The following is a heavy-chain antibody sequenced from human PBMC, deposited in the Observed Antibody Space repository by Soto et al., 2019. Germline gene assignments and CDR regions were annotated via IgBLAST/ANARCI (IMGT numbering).Heavy chain of an antibody. CDR3: ARFYYDSSGYLPSPYYYYYGMDF. D-gene: IGHD3-22*01. J-gene: IGHJ6*02. V-gene: IGHV3-64D*06. CDR2: ISTDGATT. Sequence: GGSLRLSCSASGFTFSRYSMHWVRQAPGKGLEYVSAISTDGATTYYINSVKGRFIISRDNSRNTVYLQMSSLGAEDTAVYYCARFYYDSSGYLPSPYYYYYGMDFWGQGTTVTVSS. CDR1: GFTFSRYS.